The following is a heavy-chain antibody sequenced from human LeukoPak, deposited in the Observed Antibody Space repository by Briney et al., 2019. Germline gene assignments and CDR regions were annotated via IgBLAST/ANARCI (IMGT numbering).Heavy chain of an antibody. J-gene: IGHJ4*02. Sequence: PGGSLRLSCAASGFTFSSYAMSWVRQAPGKGLEWVSAISGSGGSTYYADSVKGRFTISRDNSKNTLYLQMNSPRAEDTAVYYCAKDRSITIFGVVIIPDYWGQGTLVTVSS. CDR1: GFTFSSYA. V-gene: IGHV3-23*01. D-gene: IGHD3-3*01. CDR3: AKDRSITIFGVVIIPDY. CDR2: ISGSGGST.